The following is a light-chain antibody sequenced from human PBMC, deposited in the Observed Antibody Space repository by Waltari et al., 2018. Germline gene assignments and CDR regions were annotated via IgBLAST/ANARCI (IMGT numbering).Light chain of an antibody. CDR3: AAWEDSLSGVA. Sequence: QSVLTQPPSASGTPGQRVTISCSGSSSNIGSNYVYWYQQLPGTTPKLLIYRNNRRPAGVPDRFSGSKSSTSASLAISGLRSEDEADYYCAAWEDSLSGVALGGGTKLTVL. CDR2: RNN. V-gene: IGLV1-47*01. J-gene: IGLJ2*01. CDR1: SSNIGSNY.